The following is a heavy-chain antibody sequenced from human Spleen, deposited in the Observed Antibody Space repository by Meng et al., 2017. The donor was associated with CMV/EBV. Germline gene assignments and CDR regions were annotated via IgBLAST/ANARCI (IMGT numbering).Heavy chain of an antibody. J-gene: IGHJ5*02. CDR3: ALTTVNWFDP. V-gene: IGHV4-34*01. Sequence: SETLSLTCAVYGGSFSDYHWSWIRQPPGKGLEWIGEISHSGSTNYNPSLKSRVAISVDTSKNQFSLKLSSLTAADTAVYYCALTTVNWFDPWGHGTLVTVSS. CDR2: ISHSGST. D-gene: IGHD4-17*01. CDR1: GGSFSDYH.